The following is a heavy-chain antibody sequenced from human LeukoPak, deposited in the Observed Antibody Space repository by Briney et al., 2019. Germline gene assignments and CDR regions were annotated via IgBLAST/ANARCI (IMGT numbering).Heavy chain of an antibody. Sequence: HPGGSLRLSCAASGFTFSSYAMSWVRQAPGKGLEWVSAISGSGGSTYYADSVKGRFTISRDNSKNTLYLQMNSLRAEDTAVYYCARQSTQPKNAFDIWGQGTMVTVSS. J-gene: IGHJ3*02. V-gene: IGHV3-23*01. CDR3: ARQSTQPKNAFDI. CDR2: ISGSGGST. CDR1: GFTFSSYA. D-gene: IGHD2-2*01.